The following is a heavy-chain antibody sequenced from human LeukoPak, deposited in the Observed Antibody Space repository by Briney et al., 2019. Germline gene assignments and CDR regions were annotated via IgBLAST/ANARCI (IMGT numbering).Heavy chain of an antibody. CDR1: GFTFSSYW. D-gene: IGHD3-3*01. J-gene: IGHJ4*02. CDR3: TRLSGYPDY. CDR2: IKQDGSEK. Sequence: GGSLRLSCAASGFTFSSYWMSWVRQAPGKGLEWVANIKQDGSEKYYVDSVKGRFTISRDNAKNSLYLQMNSLKTEDTAVYYCTRLSGYPDYWGQGTLVTVSS. V-gene: IGHV3-7*03.